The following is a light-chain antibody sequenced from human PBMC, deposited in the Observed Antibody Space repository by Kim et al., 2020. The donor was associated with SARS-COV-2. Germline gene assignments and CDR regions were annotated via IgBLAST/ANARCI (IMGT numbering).Light chain of an antibody. V-gene: IGLV1-40*01. Sequence: RLTISDTGRTSTSATGYGIHGYQQLPGTAPNLLLYEHRDRPSGVPDRFSGSRSGTSASLAITGLQAKDEADYYCQSYDSSLSGSVFGGGTQLTVL. CDR2: EHR. J-gene: IGLJ2*01. CDR1: TSTSATGYG. CDR3: QSYDSSLSGSV.